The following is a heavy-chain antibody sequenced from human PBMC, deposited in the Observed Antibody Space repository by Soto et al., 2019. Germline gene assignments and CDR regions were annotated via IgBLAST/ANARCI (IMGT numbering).Heavy chain of an antibody. CDR1: GFAVSSTF. Sequence: GGSLRLSCAASGFAVSSTFMSWVRQAPGEGLEWVSVIERRGDTYYADSVKGRFTISRDISKNTVYLQMDTLRVEDTAVYYCARVGGYSYGFFDYWGQGALVTVSS. D-gene: IGHD5-18*01. J-gene: IGHJ4*02. V-gene: IGHV3-53*01. CDR2: IERRGDT. CDR3: ARVGGYSYGFFDY.